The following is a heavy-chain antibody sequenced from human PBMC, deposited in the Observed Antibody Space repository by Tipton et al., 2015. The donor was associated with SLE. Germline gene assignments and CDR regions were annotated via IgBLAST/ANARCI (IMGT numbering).Heavy chain of an antibody. D-gene: IGHD3-10*01. CDR3: TTDPFVLLWDTIVGAFDI. CDR2: IKSETDGGTT. V-gene: IGHV3-15*01. J-gene: IGHJ3*02. Sequence: LTCAVSGYSISSGYYWGWIRQPPGKGLEWIGRIKSETDGGTTDYAALLKGRSIMSRDDSTDTLYLQMNSLKTEDTAVYYCTTDPFVLLWDTIVGAFDIWGQGTMVTVSS. CDR1: GYSISSGYY.